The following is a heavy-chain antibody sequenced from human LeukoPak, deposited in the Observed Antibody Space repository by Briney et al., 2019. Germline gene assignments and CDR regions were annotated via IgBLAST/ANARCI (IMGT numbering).Heavy chain of an antibody. CDR1: GESFSGFD. V-gene: IGHV4-34*01. CDR3: ARDTWSGYFYFDY. J-gene: IGHJ4*02. Sequence: SETLSLTCAVYGESFSGFDWTWIRQPPGKGLEWLGEINHSGSTNYNPSLKSRVTVSADTSKNQFSLKLTSVTAADTAVYYCARDTWSGYFYFDYWGQGTLVTVSS. D-gene: IGHD3-3*01. CDR2: INHSGST.